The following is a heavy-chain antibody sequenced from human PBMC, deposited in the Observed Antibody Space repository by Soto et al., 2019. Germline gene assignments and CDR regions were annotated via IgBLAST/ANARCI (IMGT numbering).Heavy chain of an antibody. Sequence: SETLSLTCTVSGGSISSYDWSWIRQPPGKGLEWIGYIYYSGSTNYNPSLKSRVTISVDTSKNQFSLKLSSVTAADTAVYYCARWGELRGTGDDYGMDVWGQGTTVTVSS. CDR2: IYYSGST. CDR1: GGSISSYD. D-gene: IGHD7-27*01. CDR3: ARWGELRGTGDDYGMDV. V-gene: IGHV4-59*01. J-gene: IGHJ6*02.